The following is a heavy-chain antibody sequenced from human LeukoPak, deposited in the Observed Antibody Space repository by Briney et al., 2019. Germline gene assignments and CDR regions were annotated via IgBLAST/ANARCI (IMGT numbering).Heavy chain of an antibody. Sequence: PSETLSLTCTVSGGSLSSYHSSWIRQPPGKGRECIVYIYSSGSTKYNPSLKSRATISVSTCKNNYVLRQRTATAPDTAVYYCARGNRSPFFFGAFDIWGQGTMVTVSS. CDR3: ARGNRSPFFFGAFDI. CDR1: GGSLSSYH. J-gene: IGHJ3*02. V-gene: IGHV4-59*01. D-gene: IGHD2/OR15-2a*01. CDR2: IYSSGST.